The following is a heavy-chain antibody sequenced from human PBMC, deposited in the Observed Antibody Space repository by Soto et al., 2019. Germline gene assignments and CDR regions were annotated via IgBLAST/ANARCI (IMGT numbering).Heavy chain of an antibody. V-gene: IGHV1-58*01. CDR3: AADRPQGELLNYYYGMDV. CDR2: IVVGSGNT. J-gene: IGHJ6*02. Sequence: SVKFSCKASGFTFTSCAVQWVRQARGQRLEWIGWIVVGSGNTNYAQKFQERVTITRDMSTSTAYMELSSLRSEDTAVYYCAADRPQGELLNYYYGMDVWGQ. CDR1: GFTFTSCA. D-gene: IGHD1-26*01.